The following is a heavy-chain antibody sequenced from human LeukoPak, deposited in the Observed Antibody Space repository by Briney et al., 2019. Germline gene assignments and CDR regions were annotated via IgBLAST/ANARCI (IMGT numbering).Heavy chain of an antibody. D-gene: IGHD3-22*01. CDR3: ARDQDYYDSSSDY. V-gene: IGHV1-2*02. J-gene: IGHJ4*02. Sequence: ASVKVSCKASGYTFTSYAMNWVRQAPGQGLEWMGWINPNSGGTNYAQKFQGRVTMTRDTSISTAYMELSRLRSDDTAVYYCARDQDYYDSSSDYWGQGTLVTVSS. CDR2: INPNSGGT. CDR1: GYTFTSYA.